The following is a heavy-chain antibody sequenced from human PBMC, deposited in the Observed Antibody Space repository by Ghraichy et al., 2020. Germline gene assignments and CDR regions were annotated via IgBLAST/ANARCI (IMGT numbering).Heavy chain of an antibody. D-gene: IGHD6-25*01. J-gene: IGHJ1*01. V-gene: IGHV7-4-1*02. Sequence: ASVKVSCKTSGSTFCSYAMYRELQSPVHGLERKGWINTNTGNPTYAQGFTGRFVFSLDTSVSTAYLQISSLKAEDTAVYYCARPEAADDAEYFQHWGQGT. CDR3: ARPEAADDAEYFQH. CDR2: INTNTGNP. CDR1: GSTFCSYA.